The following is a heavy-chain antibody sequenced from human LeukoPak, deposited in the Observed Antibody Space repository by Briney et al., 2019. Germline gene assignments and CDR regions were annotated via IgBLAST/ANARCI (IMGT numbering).Heavy chain of an antibody. J-gene: IGHJ6*02. Sequence: PGGSLRLSCAASGFTFSDYYMSWVRQAPGKGLEWVGRIKSKTDGGTTDYAAPVKGRFTISRDDSKNTLYLQMNSLKTEDTAVYYCTTAVPYTIFGVVIHYYYYYGMDVWGQGTTVTVSS. CDR1: GFTFSDYY. D-gene: IGHD3-3*01. CDR2: IKSKTDGGTT. CDR3: TTAVPYTIFGVVIHYYYYYGMDV. V-gene: IGHV3-15*01.